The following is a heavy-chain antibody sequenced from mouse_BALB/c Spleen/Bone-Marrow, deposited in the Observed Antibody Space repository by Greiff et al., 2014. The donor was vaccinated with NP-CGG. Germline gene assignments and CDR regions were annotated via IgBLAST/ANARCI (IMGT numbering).Heavy chain of an antibody. Sequence: VKLQESGPGLVAPSQSLSITCTVSGFSLTSYGVHWVRQPPGKGLEWLGVIWAGGSTNYYSALMSRLSISKDNSKIQVVLKMNRLQTDDTAMYYCARDGEDYWGQGTTLTVSS. CDR2: IWAGGST. CDR1: GFSLTSYG. V-gene: IGHV2-9*02. CDR3: ARDGEDY. J-gene: IGHJ2*01.